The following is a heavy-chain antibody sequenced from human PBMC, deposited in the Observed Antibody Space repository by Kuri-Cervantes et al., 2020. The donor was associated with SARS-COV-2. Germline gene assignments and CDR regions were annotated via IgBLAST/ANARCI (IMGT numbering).Heavy chain of an antibody. CDR2: IFSRSSTT. CDR1: GFTFSSYS. V-gene: IGHV3-48*02. Sequence: GESLKISCGASGFTFSSYSMNWVRQAAGKGLEWVSCIFSRSSTTYYADSVKGRFTISRDNAKNSLYLQMNSLRDEDTAVYYCARAKSGYWLSLDYWGQGTLVTVSS. CDR3: ARAKSGYWLSLDY. D-gene: IGHD3-3*01. J-gene: IGHJ4*02.